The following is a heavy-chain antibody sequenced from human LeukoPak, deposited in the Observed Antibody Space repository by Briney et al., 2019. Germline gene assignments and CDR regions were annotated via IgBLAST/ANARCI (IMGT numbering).Heavy chain of an antibody. V-gene: IGHV1-46*01. J-gene: IGHJ4*02. CDR3: ASLNTYYYGSGSSDSPFDY. CDR2: INPSGGST. CDR1: GYTFTSYY. Sequence: ASVKVSCKASGYTFTSYYMHWVRQAPGQGLEWMGIINPSGGSTSYAQKFQGRVTMTRDTSTSTVYMELSSLRSEDTAVYYCASLNTYYYGSGSSDSPFDYWGQGTLATVSS. D-gene: IGHD3-10*01.